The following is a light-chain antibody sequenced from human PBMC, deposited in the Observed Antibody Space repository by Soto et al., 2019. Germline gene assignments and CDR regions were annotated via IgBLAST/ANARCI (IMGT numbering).Light chain of an antibody. CDR2: DVS. V-gene: IGLV2-14*03. CDR3: CSYTTSSTDV. J-gene: IGLJ1*01. CDR1: SSDVGGYNY. Sequence: QPVSVSGSPGQSIAISCTGTSSDVGGYNYVSWYQQHPGKAPKLMIYDVSNRPSGVSNRFSGSKSGNTASLTISGLQAEDEADYYCCSYTTSSTDVFGTGTKLTVL.